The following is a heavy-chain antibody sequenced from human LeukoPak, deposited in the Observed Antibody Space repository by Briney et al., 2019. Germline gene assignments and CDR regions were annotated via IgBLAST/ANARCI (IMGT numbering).Heavy chain of an antibody. V-gene: IGHV4-34*01. J-gene: IGHJ4*02. CDR2: INHSGST. CDR1: GGPISSYY. CDR3: ARGSFLWPPVY. Sequence: KPSDPLSLTCTVSGGPISSYYWNWIRQPPGKGLEWIGEINHSGSTNYNPSLKSRVTISVVTSKNQFSLNLSSVTAAGTAVYDCARGSFLWPPVYWGQGTLVTVSS. D-gene: IGHD2-2*01.